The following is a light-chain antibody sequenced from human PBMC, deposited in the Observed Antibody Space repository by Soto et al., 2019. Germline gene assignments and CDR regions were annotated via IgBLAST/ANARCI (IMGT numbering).Light chain of an antibody. Sequence: DIQLTQSPSFLSASEGDRVTITCRASQDVGTYFAWYQLKPGKAPQLLVYGAFTLQSGVPSRFSGSGSGTEFTLTISSLQPEDSATYSCQQVDTYPLTFGGGTKVEIK. CDR3: QQVDTYPLT. V-gene: IGKV1-9*01. J-gene: IGKJ4*01. CDR1: QDVGTY. CDR2: GAF.